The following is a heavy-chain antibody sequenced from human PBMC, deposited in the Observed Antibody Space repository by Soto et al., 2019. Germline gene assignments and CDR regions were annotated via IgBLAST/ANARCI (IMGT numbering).Heavy chain of an antibody. J-gene: IGHJ6*02. CDR1: GFTFSSYS. CDR2: ISSSSSYI. D-gene: IGHD6-19*01. V-gene: IGHV3-21*01. Sequence: GESLKISCAASGFTFSSYSMNWVRQAPGRGLEWVSSISSSSSYIYYADSVKGRFTISRDNAKNSLYLQMNSLRAEDTAVYYCAREIGAVAALHYGMDVWGQGTTVTVSS. CDR3: AREIGAVAALHYGMDV.